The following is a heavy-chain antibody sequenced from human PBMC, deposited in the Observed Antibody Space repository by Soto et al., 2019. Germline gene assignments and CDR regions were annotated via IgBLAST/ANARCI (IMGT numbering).Heavy chain of an antibody. D-gene: IGHD3-16*01. CDR3: AKVYAGGLRPEYFQH. V-gene: IGHV3-23*01. CDR2: ISGSGGST. J-gene: IGHJ1*01. Sequence: PHRLSYAASEFTCRDHAIRWARQTTGKGLEWVSAISGSGGSTYYADSVKGRFTISRDNSKNTLYLQMNSLRAEDTAVYYCAKVYAGGLRPEYFQHWGQGTLVTVSS. CDR1: EFTCRDHA.